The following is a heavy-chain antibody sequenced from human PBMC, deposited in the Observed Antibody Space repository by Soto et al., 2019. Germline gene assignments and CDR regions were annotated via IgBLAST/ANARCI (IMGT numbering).Heavy chain of an antibody. CDR2: ISSSGSTI. Sequence: GGSLRLSCAASGFTFSSYEMNWVRQAPGKGLEWVSYISSSGSTIYYADSVKGRFTISRDNAKNSLYLQMNSLRAEDTAVYYCAKSGYSLGMDVWGQGXTVTVSS. D-gene: IGHD5-18*01. J-gene: IGHJ6*02. V-gene: IGHV3-48*03. CDR1: GFTFSSYE. CDR3: AKSGYSLGMDV.